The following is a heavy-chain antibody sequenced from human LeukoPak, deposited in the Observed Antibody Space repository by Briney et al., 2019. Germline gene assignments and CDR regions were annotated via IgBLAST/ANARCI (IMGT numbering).Heavy chain of an antibody. Sequence: SETLSLTCTVSGGSITSGICYWTWIRQPAGKGLEWIGRIYTSGSTNYNPSLKSRVTISVDTSKNQFSLKLTSVTAADTAVYYCAGEFAYWGQGTLVSVSS. CDR3: AGEFAY. CDR1: GGSITSGICY. V-gene: IGHV4-61*02. J-gene: IGHJ4*02. CDR2: IYTSGST.